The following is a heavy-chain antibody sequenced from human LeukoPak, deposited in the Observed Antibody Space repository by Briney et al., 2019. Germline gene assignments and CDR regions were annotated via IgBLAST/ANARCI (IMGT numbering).Heavy chain of an antibody. CDR3: ARDREQWLGRRWFDS. V-gene: IGHV3-11*01. CDR1: GFNLSDYY. D-gene: IGHD6-19*01. CDR2: ISRSDSTI. Sequence: GGSLRLSCAASGFNLSDYYMTWIRQALGEGLEWVSYISRSDSTIYYADSVKGRFTISRDNAKNSLYLQMNSLRAEDTAVYYCARDREQWLGRRWFDSWGQGTLVTVSS. J-gene: IGHJ5*01.